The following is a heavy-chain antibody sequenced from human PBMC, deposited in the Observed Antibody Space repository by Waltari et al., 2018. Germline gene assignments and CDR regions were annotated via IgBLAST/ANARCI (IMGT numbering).Heavy chain of an antibody. D-gene: IGHD3-22*01. J-gene: IGHJ4*02. CDR2: VSSSGSDA. Sequence: EVQLLESGGDLVQPGGSLRLSCATSGFTFSSYAMSWVRQAPGKGLEWVSGVSSSGSDAFYAGSVKGRCTISRDNSKNTLYLQMNTLRADDTAVYYCAKNYGCSAYNSGEHWGQGTLVTVSS. V-gene: IGHV3-23*01. CDR1: GFTFSSYA. CDR3: AKNYGCSAYNSGEH.